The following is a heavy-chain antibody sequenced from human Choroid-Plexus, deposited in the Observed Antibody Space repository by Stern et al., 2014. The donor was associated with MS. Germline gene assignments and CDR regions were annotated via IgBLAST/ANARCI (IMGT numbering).Heavy chain of an antibody. CDR3: AKDRQYLTYFFDH. Sequence: DQLVESGGGVVQPGRPLRLSCVASGFTFGSCAMHWVRQAPGNGLELVAGVSQDGSYKYYADSVKGRFTISRDNSQNTLYMQMSSLSPEDTAVYYCAKDRQYLTYFFDHWGQGSLVTVSS. D-gene: IGHD2/OR15-2a*01. CDR2: VSQDGSYK. V-gene: IGHV3-30*18. CDR1: GFTFGSCA. J-gene: IGHJ5*02.